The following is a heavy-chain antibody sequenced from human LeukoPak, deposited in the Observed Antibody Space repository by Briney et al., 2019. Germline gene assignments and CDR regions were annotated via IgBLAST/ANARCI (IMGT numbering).Heavy chain of an antibody. J-gene: IGHJ6*02. D-gene: IGHD2-2*01. CDR2: ISSSSSTI. Sequence: GGSLRLSCAASGFTFSSYSMNWVRQAPGKGLEWVSYISSSSSTIYSADSVKGRFTISRDNAKNSLYLQMNSLRAEDTAVYYCARDSVYCSSTSCYLGDYYYYGMDVWGQGTTVTVSS. CDR3: ARDSVYCSSTSCYLGDYYYYGMDV. CDR1: GFTFSSYS. V-gene: IGHV3-48*01.